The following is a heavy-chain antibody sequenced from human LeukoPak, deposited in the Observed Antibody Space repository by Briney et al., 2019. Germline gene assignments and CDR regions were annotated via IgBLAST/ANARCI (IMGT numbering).Heavy chain of an antibody. CDR2: ISGSGGST. CDR3: AKHYRSGFYYYYMDV. J-gene: IGHJ6*03. V-gene: IGHV3-23*01. D-gene: IGHD3-3*01. CDR1: GFIFSNYA. Sequence: GGSLRLSCAASGFIFSNYAMSWVRQAPGKGLEWVSAISGSGGSTYYADSVKGRFTISRDNSKNTLYLQMNSLRAEDTAVYYCAKHYRSGFYYYYMDVWGKGTTVTVSS.